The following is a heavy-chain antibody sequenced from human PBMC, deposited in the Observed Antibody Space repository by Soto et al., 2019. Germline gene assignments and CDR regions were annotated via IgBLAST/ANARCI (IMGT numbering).Heavy chain of an antibody. V-gene: IGHV4-39*01. J-gene: IGHJ4*02. CDR2: IFYSGST. D-gene: IGHD6-19*01. CDR3: ARRYGWLYFDY. CDR1: GDSISSSNYF. Sequence: SETLSLTCTVSGDSISSSNYFWGWIRQPPGKGLEWIGTIFYSGSTYYNPSLKSRVTISVDTSKKQFSLRLISVTAADTALYYCARRYGWLYFDYWGQGSLVTVSS.